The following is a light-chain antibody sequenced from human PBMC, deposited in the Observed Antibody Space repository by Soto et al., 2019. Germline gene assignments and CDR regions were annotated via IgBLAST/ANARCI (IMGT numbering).Light chain of an antibody. V-gene: IGLV1-40*01. CDR1: SSNIGAGYE. CDR2: GNS. J-gene: IGLJ1*01. CDR3: QSYDTSLSGYV. Sequence: QSVLTQPPSVSGAPGQRVTISCTGSSSNIGAGYEVHWYQQHPGTAPKVLIYGNSNRPSGVPDRFSGSKSATSASLAITGLQADHEADYYCQSYDTSLSGYVFGTGTKLTVL.